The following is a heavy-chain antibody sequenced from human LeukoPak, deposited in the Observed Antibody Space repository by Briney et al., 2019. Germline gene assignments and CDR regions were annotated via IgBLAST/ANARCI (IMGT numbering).Heavy chain of an antibody. D-gene: IGHD3-22*01. CDR2: ISHDGGTK. J-gene: IGHJ3*01. V-gene: IGHV3-30-3*01. CDR3: ARASTCVPGKDSSGYYYPYAFYV. CDR1: RFTFSSNV. Sequence: GGSLRLSCVASRFTFSSNVMHWVRQAPGKGLEWVAVISHDGGTKYYAESLKGRFSVSRDNSKNTMYMQMNYLRTEDTAVYYCARASTCVPGKDSSGYYYPYAFYVCGQGTRVTVSS.